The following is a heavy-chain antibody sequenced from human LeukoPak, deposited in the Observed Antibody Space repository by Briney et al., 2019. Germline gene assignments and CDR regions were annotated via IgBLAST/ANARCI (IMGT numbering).Heavy chain of an antibody. V-gene: IGHV3-33*01. CDR1: GFTFSSYG. J-gene: IGHJ6*02. Sequence: GRSLRLSCAASGFTFSSYGMHWVRQAPGKGLEWVAVIWYDGSNKYYADSVKGRFTISRHNSKNTLYLQMNSLRAEDTAVYYCARDTPPYSSGLHGMDVWGQGTTVTVSS. CDR3: ARDTPPYSSGLHGMDV. CDR2: IWYDGSNK. D-gene: IGHD6-19*01.